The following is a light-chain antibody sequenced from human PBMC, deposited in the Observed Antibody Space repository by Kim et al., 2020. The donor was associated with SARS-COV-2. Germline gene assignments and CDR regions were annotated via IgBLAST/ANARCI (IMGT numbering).Light chain of an antibody. CDR2: WAS. CDR1: QSVLYSSNNKNY. Sequence: DIVMTQSPDSLAVSLGERATINCKSSQSVLYSSNNKNYLAWYQQKPGQPPKLLIYWASTRESGVPDRFSGSGSGTDFTLTISSLQAEDVAVYYCQQYYSTPRSGTFGQGTKLEIK. CDR3: QQYYSTPRSGT. V-gene: IGKV4-1*01. J-gene: IGKJ2*02.